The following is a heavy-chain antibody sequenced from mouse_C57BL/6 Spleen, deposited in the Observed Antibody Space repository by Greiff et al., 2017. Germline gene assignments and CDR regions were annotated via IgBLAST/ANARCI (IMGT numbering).Heavy chain of an antibody. CDR1: GYTFTTYP. D-gene: IGHD2-4*01. V-gene: IGHV1-47*01. CDR3: ARGDYGGSYAMDY. CDR2: FHPYNDDT. J-gene: IGHJ4*01. Sequence: VQLQQSGAELVKPGASVKMSCKASGYTFTTYPIEWLKQNHGKSLEWIGNFHPYNDDTKYNEKFKGKATLTVEKSSSTVYLELSRLTSDDSAVYYCARGDYGGSYAMDYWGQGTSVTVSS.